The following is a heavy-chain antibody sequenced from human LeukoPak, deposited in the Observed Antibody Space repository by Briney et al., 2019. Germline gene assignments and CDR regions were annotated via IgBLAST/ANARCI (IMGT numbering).Heavy chain of an antibody. V-gene: IGHV3-48*04. CDR3: ARRAAAGRCFDH. CDR1: GFTFSSYA. J-gene: IGHJ4*02. Sequence: GGSLRLSCAASGFTFSSYAMSWVRQAPGKGLEWVSYISSGGSTISRADSVKGRFTISRDNAENSLYLQMNSLRAEDTAVYYCARRAAAGRCFDHWGQGTLVTVSS. D-gene: IGHD6-13*01. CDR2: ISSGGSTI.